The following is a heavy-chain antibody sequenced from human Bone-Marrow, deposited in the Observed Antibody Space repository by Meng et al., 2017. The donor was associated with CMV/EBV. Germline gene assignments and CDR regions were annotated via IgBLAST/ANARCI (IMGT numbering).Heavy chain of an antibody. CDR2: INEGGNT. Sequence: SETLSLTCAVYGGTFSGYYWNWIRQPAGKGLEWIGEINEGGNTNYNPSLKSRVTTSVDTSKNQFSLRLTSVTAADTAVYFCARRSWVNSGWYVDYWGQGPRVTVSS. CDR3: ARRSWVNSGWYVDY. CDR1: GGTFSGYY. V-gene: IGHV4-34*01. J-gene: IGHJ4*02. D-gene: IGHD6-19*01.